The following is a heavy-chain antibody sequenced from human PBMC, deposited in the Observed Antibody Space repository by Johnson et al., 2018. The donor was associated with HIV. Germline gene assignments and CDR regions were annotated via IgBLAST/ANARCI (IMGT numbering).Heavy chain of an antibody. V-gene: IGHV3-30*04. D-gene: IGHD1-26*01. Sequence: QVQLVESGGGVVQPGRSLRLSCAASGFTFSSYAMYWVRQAPGKGLEWVAVISYDGSNKYYADSVKGRFTISRDNSKNTLYLQMNSLRAQDTVVYYCARDWEDHGAFDIWGQWTMVIVSS. CDR3: ARDWEDHGAFDI. CDR1: GFTFSSYA. J-gene: IGHJ3*02. CDR2: ISYDGSNK.